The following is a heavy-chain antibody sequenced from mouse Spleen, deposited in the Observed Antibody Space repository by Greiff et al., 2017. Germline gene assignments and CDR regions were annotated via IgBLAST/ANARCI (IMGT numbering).Heavy chain of an antibody. CDR1: GYSFTGYY. Sequence: VQLKESGPELVKPGASVKISCKASGYSFTGYYMNWVKQSPEKSLEWIGEINPSTGGTTYNQKFKAKATLTVDKSSSTAYMQLKSLTSEDSAVYYCARWAYFDYWGQGTTLTVSS. J-gene: IGHJ2*01. CDR3: ARWAYFDY. V-gene: IGHV1-42*01. CDR2: INPSTGGT.